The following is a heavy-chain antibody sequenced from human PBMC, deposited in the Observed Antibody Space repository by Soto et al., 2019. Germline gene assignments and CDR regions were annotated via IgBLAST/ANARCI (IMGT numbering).Heavy chain of an antibody. CDR3: AKDSWYFDL. CDR1: GFIFTNFW. Sequence: HPGGSLSLSCEASGFIFTNFWMHWVRQVPGKGLVWVSRIDTSGSSTSYADSVKGRFTISRDNAKNTVSLQMNSLRAEDTGVYYCAKDSWYFDLWSQGSLVTVSS. V-gene: IGHV3-74*01. J-gene: IGHJ4*02. D-gene: IGHD6-13*01. CDR2: IDTSGSST.